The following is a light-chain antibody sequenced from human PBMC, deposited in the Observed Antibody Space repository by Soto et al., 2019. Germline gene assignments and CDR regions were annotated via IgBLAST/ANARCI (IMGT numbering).Light chain of an antibody. V-gene: IGKV1-5*03. Sequence: DIQMTQSPSTLSASVGNRVTITCRASQNINIWLAWYQQKPGQAPKLLMHKASTLETGVPSRFSGSGSGTEFTLTISSLQPDDFATYYCQQYNSSPYTFGQGTKLEIK. CDR3: QQYNSSPYT. CDR2: KAS. J-gene: IGKJ2*01. CDR1: QNINIW.